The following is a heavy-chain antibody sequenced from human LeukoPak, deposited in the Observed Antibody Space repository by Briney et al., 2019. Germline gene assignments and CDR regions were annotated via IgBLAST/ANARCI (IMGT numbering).Heavy chain of an antibody. CDR1: GGTFSSYA. CDR2: IIPIFGTA. D-gene: IGHD3-3*01. CDR3: ARETVLRFLEWSRDDAFDI. J-gene: IGHJ3*02. Sequence: SVKVSCKASGGTFSSYAISWVRQAPGQGLEWMGGIIPIFGTANYAQKFQGRVTITADKSTSTAYMELSSLRSEDTALYYCARETVLRFLEWSRDDAFDIWGQGTMVTVSS. V-gene: IGHV1-69*06.